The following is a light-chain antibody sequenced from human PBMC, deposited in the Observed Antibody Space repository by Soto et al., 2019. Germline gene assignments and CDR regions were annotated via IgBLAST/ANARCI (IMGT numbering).Light chain of an antibody. CDR3: QQYKDWPPLT. CDR1: QSVSSN. CDR2: GAS. Sequence: EIVMTQSPGALSVSPGESATLSCRASQSVSSNLAWYQQKPGQAPRPLIYGASTRAIGIPARFSGSGSDTEFSLTISSLQSEDVAVYYCQQYKDWPPLTFGGGTKVEIK. J-gene: IGKJ4*01. V-gene: IGKV3-15*01.